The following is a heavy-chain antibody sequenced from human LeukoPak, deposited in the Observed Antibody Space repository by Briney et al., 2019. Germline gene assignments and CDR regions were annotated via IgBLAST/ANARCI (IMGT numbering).Heavy chain of an antibody. D-gene: IGHD4-23*01. CDR1: GFTFSSYS. J-gene: IGHJ4*02. CDR2: ISGSGDST. Sequence: GGTLRLSCVVSGFTFSSYSMSWVRQAPGKGLEWVSAISGSGDSTYYADSVKGRFTISRDNSKNTLYLQMGSLRAEDMAVYYCARDYGGNSGVWYYFDYWGQGTLVTVSS. CDR3: ARDYGGNSGVWYYFDY. V-gene: IGHV3-23*01.